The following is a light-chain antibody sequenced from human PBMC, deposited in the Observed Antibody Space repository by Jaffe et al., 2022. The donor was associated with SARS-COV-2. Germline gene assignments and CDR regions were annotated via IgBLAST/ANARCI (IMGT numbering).Light chain of an antibody. Sequence: DVVMTQSPVSLPVTLGQPASISCWSSESLLYSDGNTYLNWIQQRPGQSPRLLIYEVSKRGSGVPDRFSGSGSGTDFTLRITRVQAEDLGVYYCMQGAHWPRTFGQGTRVEIK. CDR3: MQGAHWPRT. CDR1: ESLLYSDGNTY. V-gene: IGKV2-30*01. CDR2: EVS. J-gene: IGKJ1*01.